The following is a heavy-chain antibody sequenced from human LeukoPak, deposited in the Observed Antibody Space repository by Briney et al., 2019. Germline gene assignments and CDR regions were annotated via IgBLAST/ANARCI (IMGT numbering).Heavy chain of an antibody. V-gene: IGHV1-2*02. CDR3: ARLYDYVWGSYRYTGAFDY. CDR2: INPNSGGT. Sequence: ASVKVSCKASGYTFTGYYMHWVRQAPGQGLEWMGWINPNSGGTNYAQKFQGRVTMTRDTSISTAYMELSRLRSDDTAVYYCARLYDYVWGSYRYTGAFDYWGQRTLVTVSS. CDR1: GYTFTGYY. D-gene: IGHD3-16*02. J-gene: IGHJ4*02.